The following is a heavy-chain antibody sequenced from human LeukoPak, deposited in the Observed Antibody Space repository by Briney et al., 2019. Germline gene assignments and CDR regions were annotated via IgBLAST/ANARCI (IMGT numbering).Heavy chain of an antibody. D-gene: IGHD4-11*01. Sequence: ASVKVSCKTSGYTFTSYGISWVRQAPGQGLEWMAWINPSNGNTKDARNLQGRVTMTTDTSTNTAYMELRNLRSSDTAVYYCATGGTYSSFDHRGQGTLVTVSS. CDR1: GYTFTSYG. CDR2: INPSNGNT. V-gene: IGHV1-18*01. J-gene: IGHJ4*02. CDR3: ATGGTYSSFDH.